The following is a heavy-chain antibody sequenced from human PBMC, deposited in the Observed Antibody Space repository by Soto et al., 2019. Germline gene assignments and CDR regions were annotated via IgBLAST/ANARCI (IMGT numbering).Heavy chain of an antibody. D-gene: IGHD3-10*01. CDR3: ARCHFGGYYYYGMDV. V-gene: IGHV4-39*01. CDR2: IYYSGST. J-gene: IGHJ6*02. CDR1: GGSISSSSYY. Sequence: SETLSLTCTVSGGSISSSSYYWGWIRQPPGKGLEWIGSIYYSGSTYYNPSLKSRVTISVDTSKNQFSLKLSSVTAADTAVYYCARCHFGGYYYYGMDVWGQGTTVTVSS.